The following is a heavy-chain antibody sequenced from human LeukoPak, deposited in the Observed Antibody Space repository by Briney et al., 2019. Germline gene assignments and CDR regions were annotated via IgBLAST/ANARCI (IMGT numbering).Heavy chain of an antibody. V-gene: IGHV4-59*01. CDR3: ARGVPEYYDFWSGYFYYFDY. CDR1: GGSISSYY. Sequence: SETLSLTCTVSGGSISSYYWSWIRQPPGKGLEWIGYIYYSDSTNYNPSLKSRVTISVDASKNQFSLKLTSVTAADTAVYYCARGVPEYYDFWSGYFYYFDYWGQGTLVTVSS. CDR2: IYYSDST. J-gene: IGHJ4*02. D-gene: IGHD3-3*01.